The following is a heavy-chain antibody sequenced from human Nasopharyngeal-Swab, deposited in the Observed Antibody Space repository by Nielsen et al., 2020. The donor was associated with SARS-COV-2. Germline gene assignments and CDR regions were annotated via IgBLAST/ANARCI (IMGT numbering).Heavy chain of an antibody. CDR2: ISSSGSTI. J-gene: IGHJ4*02. CDR3: ARLRRDGYNVRALYFDY. V-gene: IGHV3-48*03. CDR1: GFTFSSYE. Sequence: GESLKTSCAASGFTFSSYEMNWVRQAPGKGLEWVSYISSSGSTIYYADPVKGRFTISRDNAKNSLYLQMNSLRAEDTAVYYCARLRRDGYNVRALYFDYWGQGTLVTVSS. D-gene: IGHD5-24*01.